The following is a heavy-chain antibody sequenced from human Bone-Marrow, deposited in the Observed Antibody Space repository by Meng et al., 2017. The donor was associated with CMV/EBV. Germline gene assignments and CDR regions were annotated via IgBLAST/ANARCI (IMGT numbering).Heavy chain of an antibody. V-gene: IGHV3-23*01. CDR2: ISGSGGST. Sequence: GGPLRLSCAASGFTFSSYAMSWVRQAPGKGLEWVSAISGSGGSTYYADSVKGRFTISRYNSKNTLYLQMNSLRAEDTAVYYCAKARSHVFIIYNWGQGTLVTVAS. D-gene: IGHD2-2*02. CDR1: GFTFSSYA. J-gene: IGHJ4*02. CDR3: AKARSHVFIIYN.